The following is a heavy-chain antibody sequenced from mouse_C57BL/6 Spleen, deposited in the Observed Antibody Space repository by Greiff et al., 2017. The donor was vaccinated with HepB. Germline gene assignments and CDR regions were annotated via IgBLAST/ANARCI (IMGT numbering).Heavy chain of an antibody. J-gene: IGHJ2*01. CDR2: IYPGSGST. CDR3: ARKGGTLGYFDY. V-gene: IGHV1-55*01. CDR1: GYTFTSYW. Sequence: QVHVKQPGAELVKPGASVKMSCKASGYTFTSYWITWVKQRPGQGLEWIGDIYPGSGSTNYNEKFKSKATLTVDTSSSTAYMQLSSLTSEDSAVYYCARKGGTLGYFDYWGQGTTLTVSS. D-gene: IGHD3-1*01.